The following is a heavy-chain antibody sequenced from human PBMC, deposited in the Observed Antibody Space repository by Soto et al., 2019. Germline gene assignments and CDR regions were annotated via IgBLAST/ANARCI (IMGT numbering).Heavy chain of an antibody. CDR1: GYRFTGYY. J-gene: IGHJ4*02. V-gene: IGHV1-2*04. D-gene: IGHD3-22*01. Sequence: ASVKVSCKASGYRFTGYYVHWVRQAPGQGLEWMGWINPNSGGTNYAQKFQGLVTMTRDTSISTAYMELSSLRSDDTAVYYCGRAFRYGGSGYYFDYWGQGPPVTVSS. CDR3: GRAFRYGGSGYYFDY. CDR2: INPNSGGT.